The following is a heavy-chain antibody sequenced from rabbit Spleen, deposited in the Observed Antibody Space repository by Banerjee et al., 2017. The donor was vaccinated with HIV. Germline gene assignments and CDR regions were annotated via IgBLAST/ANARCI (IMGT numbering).Heavy chain of an antibody. Sequence: QEHLVESGGGLVKPGASLTVTCKASGIDFSRGYDMCWVRLAPGKGLEWIACIYTAWGSTWYADWARGPFTISKASSTTVDLKMTNLTVADTATYFCARTPGGESGAGLTLWGPGTLVTVS. J-gene: IGHJ4*01. CDR3: ARTPGGESGAGLTL. V-gene: IGHV1S45*01. CDR2: IYTAWGST. D-gene: IGHD3-1*01. CDR1: GIDFSRGYD.